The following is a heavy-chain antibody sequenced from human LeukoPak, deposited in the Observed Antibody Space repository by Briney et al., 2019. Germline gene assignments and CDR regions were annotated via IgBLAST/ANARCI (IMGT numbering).Heavy chain of an antibody. V-gene: IGHV4-34*01. Sequence: PSETLSLTCAVYGGSFRGYYWSWIRQPPGKGLEWIGEINHSGSTNYNPSLKSRVTISVDTSKNQFPLKLSSVTAADTAVYSCARGRYGDYERYFDYWGQGTLVTVSS. D-gene: IGHD4-17*01. J-gene: IGHJ4*02. CDR3: ARGRYGDYERYFDY. CDR2: INHSGST. CDR1: GGSFRGYY.